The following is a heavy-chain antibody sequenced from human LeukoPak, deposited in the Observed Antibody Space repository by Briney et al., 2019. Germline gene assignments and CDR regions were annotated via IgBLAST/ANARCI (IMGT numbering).Heavy chain of an antibody. CDR1: GYTLTELS. Sequence: ASVKVSCKVSGYTLTELSMHWVRQAPGKGLEWMGGFDPEDGETIYTQKFQGRVTMTEDTSTDTAYMELSSLRSEDTAVYYCATPARYDSSGYYHYWGQGTLVTVSS. V-gene: IGHV1-24*01. CDR2: FDPEDGET. CDR3: ATPARYDSSGYYHY. D-gene: IGHD3-22*01. J-gene: IGHJ4*02.